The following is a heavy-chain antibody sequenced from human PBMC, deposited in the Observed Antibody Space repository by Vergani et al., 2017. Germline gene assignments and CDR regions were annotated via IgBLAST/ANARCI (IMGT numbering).Heavy chain of an antibody. Sequence: EVQLVESGGGLVQPGGSLRLSCAASGFTFSSYSMNWVRQAPGKGLEWVTYISSGSSTIYYADSVKGRFTISRDNAKNSLYLQMNSLRAEDTAVYDCARDNRVLAGMDVWGQGTTVTVSS. J-gene: IGHJ6*02. CDR2: ISSGSSTI. V-gene: IGHV3-48*04. CDR3: ARDNRVLAGMDV. D-gene: IGHD1-14*01. CDR1: GFTFSSYS.